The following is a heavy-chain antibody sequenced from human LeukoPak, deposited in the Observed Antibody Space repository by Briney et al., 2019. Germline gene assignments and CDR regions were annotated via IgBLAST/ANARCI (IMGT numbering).Heavy chain of an antibody. CDR1: GGSFSGYY. Sequence: SGALSLTCAVYGGSFSGYYWSWIRQPPGKGLEWIGHIYYSGSTKYNHHLKSRVNTTVDTSKNQFSLKLSSVTAADTAVYYCARQESLNSMITSGGVIEEENRFDRWGQGSLVTVCS. D-gene: IGHD3-16*02. J-gene: IGHJ5*02. V-gene: IGHV4-59*08. CDR2: IYYSGST. CDR3: ARQESLNSMITSGGVIEEENRFDR.